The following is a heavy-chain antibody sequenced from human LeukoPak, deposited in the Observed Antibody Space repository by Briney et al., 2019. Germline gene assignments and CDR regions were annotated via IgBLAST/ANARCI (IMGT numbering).Heavy chain of an antibody. D-gene: IGHD6-6*01. CDR1: GGTFSSYA. J-gene: IGHJ4*02. Sequence: SVKVSCKASGGTFSSYAISWVRQAPGQGLEWMGGIIPIFGTANYAQKFQGRVTIAADESTSTAYMELSSLRSEDTAVYYCARGREYSCSSGYDYWGQGTLVTVSS. V-gene: IGHV1-69*13. CDR3: ARGREYSCSSGYDY. CDR2: IIPIFGTA.